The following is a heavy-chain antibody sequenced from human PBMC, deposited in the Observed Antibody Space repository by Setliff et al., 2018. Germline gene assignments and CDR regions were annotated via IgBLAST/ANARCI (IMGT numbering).Heavy chain of an antibody. D-gene: IGHD3-22*01. CDR3: ARINFYVSSGYYYAPDY. CDR2: INNYSFKT. CDR1: GYTYTNYG. Sequence: ASVKVSCKASGYTYTNYGITWVRQAPGQGLEWMGWINNYSFKTNCPQKFLGRVTMTTDTSTSTAYMELKSLRSDDTAVYYCARINFYVSSGYYYAPDYWGQGTLVTVSS. J-gene: IGHJ4*02. V-gene: IGHV1-18*01.